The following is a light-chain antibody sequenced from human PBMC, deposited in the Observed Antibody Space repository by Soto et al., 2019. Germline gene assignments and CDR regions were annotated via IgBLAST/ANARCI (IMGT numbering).Light chain of an antibody. J-gene: IGLJ1*01. CDR3: SAWDASVSSHV. V-gene: IGLV1-47*01. CDR2: MND. Sequence: QSVLTQPPSASETPGQRVIMSCSGSTSNIGRNFVYWYQQVPGTPPKLLIYMNDQRPSGVPDRFSGSKSGTTASLAISGLRSEDEADYYCSAWDASVSSHVFGTWTKVTVL. CDR1: TSNIGRNF.